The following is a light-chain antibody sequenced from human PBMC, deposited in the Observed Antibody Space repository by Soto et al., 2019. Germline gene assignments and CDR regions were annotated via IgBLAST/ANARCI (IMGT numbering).Light chain of an antibody. CDR2: AAS. V-gene: IGKV1-12*01. CDR3: QQYNSYWT. J-gene: IGKJ1*01. CDR1: RDISSW. Sequence: DIQMTQSPSSVSASVGDRVTITCRASRDISSWLAWYQQKPGKAPKLLIYAASSLQSGVPSRVSGRGSGTDFTLTISSLQLEDLATYYCQQYNSYWTFGQGTKVDIK.